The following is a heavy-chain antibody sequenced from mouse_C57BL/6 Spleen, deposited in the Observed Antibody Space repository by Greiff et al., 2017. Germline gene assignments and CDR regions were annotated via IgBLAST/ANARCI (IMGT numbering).Heavy chain of an antibody. CDR2: ISSGSSTI. CDR1: GFTFSDYG. J-gene: IGHJ4*01. Sequence: EVQLQQSGGGLVKPGGSLKLSCAASGFTFSDYGMHWVRQAPEKGLEWVAYISSGSSTIYDADTVKGRFTISRDNAKNTLFLQMTSLRSDDTAMYYCARQDGYYVEYYAMDYWGQGTSVTVSS. V-gene: IGHV5-17*01. CDR3: ARQDGYYVEYYAMDY. D-gene: IGHD2-3*01.